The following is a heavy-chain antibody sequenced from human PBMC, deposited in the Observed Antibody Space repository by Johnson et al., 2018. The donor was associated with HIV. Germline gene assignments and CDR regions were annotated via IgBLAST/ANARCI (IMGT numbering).Heavy chain of an antibody. CDR2: INWNGGST. Sequence: VQLVESGGGAVRPGGSLRLSCVVSGFTFEDYGMSWVRQAPGKGLEWVSAINWNGGSTTYADSVKGRFTISRDNAKNSLYLQMNSMRAEDTAVYYCSVLTTGGLRVGNFDIWGQGTMVTVSS. J-gene: IGHJ3*02. D-gene: IGHD1-1*01. CDR1: GFTFEDYG. CDR3: SVLTTGGLRVGNFDI. V-gene: IGHV3-20*04.